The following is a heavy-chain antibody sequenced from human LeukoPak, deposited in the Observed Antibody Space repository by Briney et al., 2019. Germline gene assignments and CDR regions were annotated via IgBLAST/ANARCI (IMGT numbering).Heavy chain of an antibody. D-gene: IGHD2-2*01. CDR2: ISSSSSYI. CDR1: GFTLSSNY. J-gene: IGHJ5*02. V-gene: IGHV3-21*01. Sequence: KTGGSLRLSCAASGFTLSSNYMSWVRQAPGKGLEWVSSISSSSSYIYYADSVKGRFTISRDNAKNSLYLQMNSLRAEDTAVYYCARDRSCSSTSCYEAFWSDPWGQGTLVTVSS. CDR3: ARDRSCSSTSCYEAFWSDP.